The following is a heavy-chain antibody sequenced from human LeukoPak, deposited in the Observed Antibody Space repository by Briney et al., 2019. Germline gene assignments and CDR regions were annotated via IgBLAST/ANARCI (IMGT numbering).Heavy chain of an antibody. CDR1: GYSFTSYW. V-gene: IGHV5-51*01. J-gene: IGHJ6*02. D-gene: IGHD6-13*01. CDR2: IYPGDSDS. Sequence: GKSLKISCKGSGYSFTSYWIGLVRKMPGKGLEWMGIIYPGDSDSRYSPSFQGQVTISADTSISTAYLQCSSLKASDTAMYYCARQIAAAGTWYYYYGMDVWGQGTTVTVSS. CDR3: ARQIAAAGTWYYYYGMDV.